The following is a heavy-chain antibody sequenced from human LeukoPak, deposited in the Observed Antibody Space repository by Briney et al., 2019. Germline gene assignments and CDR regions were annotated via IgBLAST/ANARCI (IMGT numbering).Heavy chain of an antibody. J-gene: IGHJ4*02. CDR2: INPDGSGK. V-gene: IGHV3-7*04. CDR1: GFTFSSYW. CDR3: LRDYSGF. Sequence: GGSLRLSCAASGFTFSSYWMSWVRQVPGKGLEWVGNINPDGSGKYYVDSVRGRFTISRDNAKNSLYLQMNSLRAEDTAVYYCLRDYSGFWGQGTQVTVSS. D-gene: IGHD2-15*01.